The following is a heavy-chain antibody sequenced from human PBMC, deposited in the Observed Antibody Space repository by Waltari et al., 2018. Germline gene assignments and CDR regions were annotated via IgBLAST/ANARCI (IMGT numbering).Heavy chain of an antibody. CDR3: ARALEWLSTYYYYYYMDV. J-gene: IGHJ6*03. V-gene: IGHV4-38-2*02. CDR2: IYHSGST. Sequence: QVQLQESGPGLVKPSETLSLTCTVSGYSISRGYYWGWIRQPPGKGLEWIGSIYHSGSTYYNPSLKSRVTISVDTSKNQFSLKLSSVTAADTAVYYCARALEWLSTYYYYYYMDVWGKGTTVTVSS. D-gene: IGHD3-3*01. CDR1: GYSISRGYY.